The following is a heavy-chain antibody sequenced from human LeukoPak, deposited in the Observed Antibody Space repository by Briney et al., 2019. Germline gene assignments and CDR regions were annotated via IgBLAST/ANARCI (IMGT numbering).Heavy chain of an antibody. D-gene: IGHD3-3*01. V-gene: IGHV3-21*01. CDR2: ISSSSSYI. CDR1: GFTFSSYS. J-gene: IGHJ4*02. Sequence: GGSARLSCAASGFTFSSYSMNCVRQAPGKGLEWVSSISSSSSYIYYADSAKGRFTISRDNAKNSLYLQMNSLRAEDTAVYYCARGWDITYYDFWSGYYEDYWGQGTLVTVSS. CDR3: ARGWDITYYDFWSGYYEDY.